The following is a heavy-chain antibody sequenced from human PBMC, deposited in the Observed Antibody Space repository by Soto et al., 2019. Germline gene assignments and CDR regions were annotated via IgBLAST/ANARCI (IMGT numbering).Heavy chain of an antibody. CDR1: GFTFITNA. CDR2: IIPIFGTA. J-gene: IGHJ3*02. CDR3: ARGGVVTASGFDI. D-gene: IGHD2-21*02. V-gene: IGHV1-69*01. Sequence: QVQLVESGGGVSRPGRSLRLSCAAPGFTFITNAFSWVGQAPGKGLEWMGGIIPIFGTANYAQKFQGRVTITADESTSTAYMELSSLRSEDTAVYYCARGGVVTASGFDIWGQGTMVTVSS.